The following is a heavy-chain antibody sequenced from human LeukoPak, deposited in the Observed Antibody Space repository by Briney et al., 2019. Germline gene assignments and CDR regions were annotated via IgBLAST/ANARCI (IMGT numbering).Heavy chain of an antibody. CDR1: GGSISSYY. D-gene: IGHD6-13*01. J-gene: IGHJ4*02. CDR2: IYYSGTT. V-gene: IGHV4-59*08. Sequence: SETLSLTCTVSGGSISSYYWSWIRQPPGKGLGWIGYIYYSGTTNYNPSLKSRVTILVDTSKNQFSLNLSSVTAADTAVYYCARRGIAAAGYDYWGQGTLVTVSS. CDR3: ARRGIAAAGYDY.